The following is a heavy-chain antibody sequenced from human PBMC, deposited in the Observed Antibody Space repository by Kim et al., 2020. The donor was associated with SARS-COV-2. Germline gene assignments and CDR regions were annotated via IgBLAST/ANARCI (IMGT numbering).Heavy chain of an antibody. CDR3: AKGAGYYNDAFDI. CDR2: IYYSGST. CDR1: GGSISSGGYY. J-gene: IGHJ3*02. V-gene: IGHV4-31*03. D-gene: IGHD3-9*01. Sequence: SETLSLTCTVSGGSISSGGYYWSWIRQHPGKGLEWIGYIYYSGSTYYNPSLKSRVTISVDTSKNQFSLKLSSVTAADTAVYYCAKGAGYYNDAFDIWGQGTMVTVSS.